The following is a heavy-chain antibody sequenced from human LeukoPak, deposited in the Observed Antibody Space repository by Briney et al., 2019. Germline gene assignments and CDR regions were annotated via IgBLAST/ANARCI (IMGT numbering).Heavy chain of an antibody. CDR3: ARDMGITMSDDAFDI. V-gene: IGHV3-30*04. CDR2: ISYDGSNK. J-gene: IGHJ3*02. D-gene: IGHD3-10*02. CDR1: GFTFSSYA. Sequence: GGSLRLSCAASGFTFSSYAFHWARQAPGKGLGWVALISYDGSNKYYADSVKGRFTISRDNSKNTLYLQMNSLRPEDTAIYSCARDMGITMSDDAFDIWGQGTMVTVSS.